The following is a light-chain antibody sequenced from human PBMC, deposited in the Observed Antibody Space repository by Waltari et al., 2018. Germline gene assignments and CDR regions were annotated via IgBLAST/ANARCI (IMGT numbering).Light chain of an antibody. V-gene: IGKV3-20*01. CDR2: GAS. CDR1: QSVSSSY. Sequence: ESVLTQSPGTLSLSPGDRATLSCRASQSVSSSYLAWYQQKPGQAPRLLIYGASNRATGIPDRFSGSGSGTDFTLTISRLEPEDFAVYYCQQYGSSPLTFGGGTKVEIK. CDR3: QQYGSSPLT. J-gene: IGKJ4*01.